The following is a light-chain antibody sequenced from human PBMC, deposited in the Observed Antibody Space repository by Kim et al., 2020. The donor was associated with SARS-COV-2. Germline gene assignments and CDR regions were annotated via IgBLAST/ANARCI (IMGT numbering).Light chain of an antibody. J-gene: IGLJ1*01. CDR3: SSFTSSSTLV. V-gene: IGLV2-14*03. Sequence: QSALTQPASVSGSPGQSITISCTGTSSDVGGSNYVSWYQQHPGKAPKLMIYDVSNRPSGVSRRFSGSKAGQTASLTIAGVQAEDESEYYCSSFTSSSTLVFGTGTKVTVL. CDR2: DVS. CDR1: SSDVGGSNY.